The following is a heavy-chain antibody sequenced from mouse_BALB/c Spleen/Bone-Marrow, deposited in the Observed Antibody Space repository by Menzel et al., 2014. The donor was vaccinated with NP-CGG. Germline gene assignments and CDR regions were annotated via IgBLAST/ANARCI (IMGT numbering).Heavy chain of an antibody. CDR2: INPGSGGT. J-gene: IGHJ4*01. Sequence: VQLQQSGAELVRPGTSVKVSCKASGYAFTNYLIEWVKQRPGQGLEWIGVINPGSGGTNYNEKFKGKATLTADKSSSTAYMQLSSLTYDDSAVYFCAREKGKDAMDYWGQGTSVTVSS. CDR3: AREKGKDAMDY. CDR1: GYAFTNYL. D-gene: IGHD2-1*01. V-gene: IGHV1-54*01.